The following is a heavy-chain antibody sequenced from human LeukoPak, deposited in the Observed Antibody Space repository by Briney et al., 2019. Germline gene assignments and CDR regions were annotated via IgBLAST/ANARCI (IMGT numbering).Heavy chain of an antibody. J-gene: IGHJ6*03. D-gene: IGHD3-10*01. CDR3: ARAKYYYGSGSYRTGYYYYYMDV. Sequence: SETLSLTCAVYGGSFSGYYWSWIRQSPGKGLEWIGYIYYSGSTYYNPSLKSRVTISVDTSKNQFSLKLSSVTAADTAVYYCARAKYYYGSGSYRTGYYYYYMDVWGKGTTVTVSS. CDR2: IYYSGST. V-gene: IGHV4-34*09. CDR1: GGSFSGYY.